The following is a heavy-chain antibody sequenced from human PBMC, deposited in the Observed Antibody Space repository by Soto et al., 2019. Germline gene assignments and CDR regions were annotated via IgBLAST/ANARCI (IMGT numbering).Heavy chain of an antibody. D-gene: IGHD3-9*01. CDR2: ISSNGGST. Sequence: GGSLRLSCSASGFTFSSYAMHWVRQAPGKGLEYVSAISSNGGSTYYADSVKGRFTISRDNSKNTRYLQMSSRRAEDTAVYYCVKGDYDILTGYYDYWGQGTLVTVSS. J-gene: IGHJ4*02. V-gene: IGHV3-64D*09. CDR3: VKGDYDILTGYYDY. CDR1: GFTFSSYA.